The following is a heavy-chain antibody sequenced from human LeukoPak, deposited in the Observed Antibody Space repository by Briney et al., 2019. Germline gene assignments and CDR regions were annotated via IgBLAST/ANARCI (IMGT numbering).Heavy chain of an antibody. J-gene: IGHJ4*02. CDR3: ARDLNGYCSSTSCYQMGN. V-gene: IGHV1-18*04. Sequence: GASVKVSCKASGYTFTSYGISWVRPAPGQGLEWMGWISAYNGNTNYAQKLQGRVTMTTDTSTSTAYMELRSLRSDDTAVYYCARDLNGYCSSTSCYQMGNWGQGTLVTVSS. CDR1: GYTFTSYG. D-gene: IGHD2-2*01. CDR2: ISAYNGNT.